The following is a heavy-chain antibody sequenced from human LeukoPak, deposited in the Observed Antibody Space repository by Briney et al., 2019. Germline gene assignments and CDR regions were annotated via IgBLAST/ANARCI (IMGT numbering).Heavy chain of an antibody. CDR2: IYHSGST. Sequence: SETLSLTCTVSGGSISSGGYYGSWIRQPPGKGLEWIGYIYHSGSTYYNPSLKSRVTISVDTSKNQFSLKLSSVTAADTAVYYCARGAPQAEYFQHWGQGTLVTVSS. J-gene: IGHJ1*01. CDR3: ARGAPQAEYFQH. V-gene: IGHV4-30-2*01. CDR1: GGSISSGGYY.